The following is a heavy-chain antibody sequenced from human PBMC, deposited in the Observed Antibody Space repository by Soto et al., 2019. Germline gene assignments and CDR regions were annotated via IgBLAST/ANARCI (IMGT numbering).Heavy chain of an antibody. CDR3: ATLPGGKMIVVGFDY. CDR1: GFTFSSYE. V-gene: IGHV3-48*03. J-gene: IGHJ4*02. Sequence: EVQLVESGGGLVQPGGSLRLSCAASGFTFSSYEMNWVRQAPGKGLEWVSYISSSGSTIYYADSVKGRFTISRDNAKNSLYLQMNSLRAEDTAVYYCATLPGGKMIVVGFDYRGQGTLVTVSS. CDR2: ISSSGSTI. D-gene: IGHD3-22*01.